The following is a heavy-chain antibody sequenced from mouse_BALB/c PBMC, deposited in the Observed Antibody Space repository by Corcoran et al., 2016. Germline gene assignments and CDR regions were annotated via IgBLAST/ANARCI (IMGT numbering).Heavy chain of an antibody. CDR2: INPRSGGT. Sequence: EVLLQQTGPELEKPGASVKIPCKASGYRFTDYNMDWVRQTHGKRLERIGDINPRSGGTIYNQTFKVKATLPVAKSSSTAYMELHSLTSEDTAVYYCARWGMTTFDYWGQGTSVTVSS. CDR1: GYRFTDYN. D-gene: IGHD1-1*01. J-gene: IGHJ2*03. CDR3: ARWGMTTFDY. V-gene: IGHV1-18*01.